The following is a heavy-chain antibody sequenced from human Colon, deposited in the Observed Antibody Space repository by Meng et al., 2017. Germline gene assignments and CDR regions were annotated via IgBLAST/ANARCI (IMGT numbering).Heavy chain of an antibody. CDR3: ARENDSGNSYDH. J-gene: IGHJ4*02. V-gene: IGHV4-4*02. CDR2: IYHIGST. Sequence: VQRVESGPGLVKPSGTPSLTCAVSCTSISRSNWWTWVRQAPGKGLDWIGEIYHIGSTNYNPSLKSRVTILVDESKNEFSLKLTSVTAADTAVYYCARENDSGNSYDHWGRGTLVTVSS. CDR1: CTSISRSNW. D-gene: IGHD3-10*01.